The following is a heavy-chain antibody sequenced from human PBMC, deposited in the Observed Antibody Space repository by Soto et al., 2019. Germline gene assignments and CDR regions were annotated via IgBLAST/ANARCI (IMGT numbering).Heavy chain of an antibody. V-gene: IGHV3-23*01. Sequence: EVQLLESGGGVVQPGGSLRLSCEASGFNFKKSAMAWVRQAPGEGLEWVSGISCCGGSMSYADSVKGRFSVARDDSKNTLSLQLNSLRVEDTARYYCAKADGEQWLIPHLDNWGQGTLVTVS. J-gene: IGHJ4*02. CDR1: GFNFKKSA. D-gene: IGHD6-19*01. CDR3: AKADGEQWLIPHLDN. CDR2: ISCCGGSM.